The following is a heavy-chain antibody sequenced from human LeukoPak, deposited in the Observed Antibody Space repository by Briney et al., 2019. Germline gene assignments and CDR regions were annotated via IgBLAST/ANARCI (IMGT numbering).Heavy chain of an antibody. V-gene: IGHV4-59*08. D-gene: IGHD3-3*01. CDR1: GGSISSYY. CDR3: AKHVGFDFWSGYPRPFDY. CDR2: IYYSGST. J-gene: IGHJ4*02. Sequence: PSETLSLTCTVSGGSISSYYWSWIRQPPGKGLEWIGYIYYSGSTNYNPSLKSRVTISVDTSKNQFSLKLSSVTAAATAVYYCAKHVGFDFWSGYPRPFDYWGQGTLVTVSS.